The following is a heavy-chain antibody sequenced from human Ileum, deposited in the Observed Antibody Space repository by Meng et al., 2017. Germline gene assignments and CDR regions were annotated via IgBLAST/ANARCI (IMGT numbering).Heavy chain of an antibody. CDR3: AREGAYNGGDY. CDR1: GYTFTTYG. Sequence: QVPLEQSAAEVKKTEASVKVCCKASGYTFTTYGISWVRQAPGQGLEWMGWMNTDKGNTNYAQKFQGRVTMTRGTSTSTAYMELRSLRSDDTAVYYCAREGAYNGGDYWGQGTLVTVSS. D-gene: IGHD1-1*01. CDR2: MNTDKGNT. V-gene: IGHV1-18*01. J-gene: IGHJ4*02.